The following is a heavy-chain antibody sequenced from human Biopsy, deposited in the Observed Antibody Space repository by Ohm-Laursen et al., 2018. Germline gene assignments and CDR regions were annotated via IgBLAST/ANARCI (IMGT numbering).Heavy chain of an antibody. CDR3: ARVFCTSTTCYGLLDN. D-gene: IGHD2/OR15-2a*01. Sequence: SSVKVSCKASGHTLTNPDISWVRQAPGQGLEWMGWISPYNDKTSYPPKLQDRVTMTADTSTNTAHMELRSLRSDDTAVYYCARVFCTSTTCYGLLDNWGQGTVVTVSS. J-gene: IGHJ4*02. CDR2: ISPYNDKT. CDR1: GHTLTNPD. V-gene: IGHV1-18*01.